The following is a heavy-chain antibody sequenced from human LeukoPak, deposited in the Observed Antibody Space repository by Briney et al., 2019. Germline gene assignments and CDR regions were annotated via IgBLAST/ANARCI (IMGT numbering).Heavy chain of an antibody. D-gene: IGHD2-2*01. CDR2: ISYDGSNK. V-gene: IGHV3-30*18. J-gene: IGHJ4*02. CDR1: GFTFSSYG. Sequence: PGGSLRLSCAASGFTFSSYGMHWVSHAPGKGLEWVAVISYDGSNKYYADSVKGRFTISRDNSKNTLYLQMNSLRAEDTAVYYCAKDRAGVVVPAAWDLDYWGQGTLVTVSS. CDR3: AKDRAGVVVPAAWDLDY.